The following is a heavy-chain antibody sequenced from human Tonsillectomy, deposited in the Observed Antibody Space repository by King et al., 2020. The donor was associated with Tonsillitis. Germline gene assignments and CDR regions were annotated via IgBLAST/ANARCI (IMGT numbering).Heavy chain of an antibody. CDR2: ISYDGNNK. D-gene: IGHD6-19*01. V-gene: IGHV3-30*18. CDR3: AKEYEKRGAVGSLFFDY. J-gene: IGHJ4*02. Sequence: VQLVESGGGVVQPGRSLTLSCAASGFTFSNYGMHLVRQAPGKGLEWVALISYDGNNKYYADSVKGRFANSRDNSKNTLFLQMDSPRAEDTALYYCAKEYEKRGAVGSLFFDYWGQGTLVTVSS. CDR1: GFTFSNYG.